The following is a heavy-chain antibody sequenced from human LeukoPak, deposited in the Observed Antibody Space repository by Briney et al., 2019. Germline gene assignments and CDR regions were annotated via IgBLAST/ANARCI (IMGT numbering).Heavy chain of an antibody. D-gene: IGHD4-17*01. CDR1: GGSISSGGYY. J-gene: IGHJ6*02. Sequence: SETLSLTCTVSGGSISSGGYYWSWIRQHPGKGLEWIGYIYYSGSTYYNPSLKSRVTISVDTSKNQFSLKLSSVTAADTAVYYCARGGYGDNYGMDVRGQGTTVTVSS. CDR2: IYYSGST. CDR3: ARGGYGDNYGMDV. V-gene: IGHV4-31*03.